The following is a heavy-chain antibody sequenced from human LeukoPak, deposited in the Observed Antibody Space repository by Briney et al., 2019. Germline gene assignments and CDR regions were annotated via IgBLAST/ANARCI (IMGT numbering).Heavy chain of an antibody. J-gene: IGHJ5*02. V-gene: IGHV1-18*01. CDR1: GYTFTSYG. Sequence: ASVKVSCKASGYTFTSYGISWVRQAPGQGLEWMGWISSYNGNTNYAQKLQGRVTMTTDTSTSTAYMELRSLRSGDTAVYYCARDLVYGDYVVWFDPLGQGTLVTVSS. D-gene: IGHD4-17*01. CDR3: ARDLVYGDYVVWFDP. CDR2: ISSYNGNT.